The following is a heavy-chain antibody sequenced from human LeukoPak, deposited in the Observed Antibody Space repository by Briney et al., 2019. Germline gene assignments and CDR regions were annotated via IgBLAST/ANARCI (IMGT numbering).Heavy chain of an antibody. D-gene: IGHD3-16*01. CDR2: IIPIFGTA. V-gene: IGHV1-69*13. CDR3: ARPAASPLYYSLDH. CDR1: GGTFSNYA. J-gene: IGHJ4*02. Sequence: ASVKVSCKASGGTFSNYAISWVRQAPGQGLEWMGGIIPIFGTANYAQKIQGRVTITADESTSTAYMELSSLRSEDTAVYYCARPAASPLYYSLDHWGQGTLVTVSS.